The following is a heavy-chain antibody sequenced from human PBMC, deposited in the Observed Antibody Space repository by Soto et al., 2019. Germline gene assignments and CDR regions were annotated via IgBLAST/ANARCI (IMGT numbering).Heavy chain of an antibody. CDR1: GFTFSSYS. CDR3: ARVALYSGYVDYYMDV. V-gene: IGHV3-21*01. J-gene: IGHJ6*03. CDR2: ISSSGSKT. D-gene: IGHD5-12*01. Sequence: GGSLRLSCAASGFTFSSYSMNWVRQAPGKGLEWVSSISSSGSKTNYADSVKGRFTISRDNAKNTLYLQMNSLRAEDTAVYYCARVALYSGYVDYYMDVWGKGATVTVSS.